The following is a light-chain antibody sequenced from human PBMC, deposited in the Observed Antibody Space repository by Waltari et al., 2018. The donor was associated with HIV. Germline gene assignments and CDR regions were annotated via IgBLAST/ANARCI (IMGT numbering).Light chain of an antibody. CDR2: DNN. V-gene: IGLV1-51*01. CDR1: TSNIGKTF. Sequence: QSVLTQPPSVSAAPGQRVTIPCFGTTSNIGKTFVSWYQQLPETAPKPIIYDNNKRPSGIPDRFSGSKSGTSATLAITGLQSGDEADYYCGTWDSSVSAGVFGGGTKVTVL. CDR3: GTWDSSVSAGV. J-gene: IGLJ3*02.